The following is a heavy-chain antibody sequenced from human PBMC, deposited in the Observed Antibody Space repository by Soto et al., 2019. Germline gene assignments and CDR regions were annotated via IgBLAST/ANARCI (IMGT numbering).Heavy chain of an antibody. V-gene: IGHV4-30-2*01. CDR1: GGSIRSGGYS. Sequence: QLQLQESGSGLVKPSQTLSLTCAVSGGSIRSGGYSWSWIRQPPGKGLEWIGYIYHSGSTYYNPCLKGRVPIAVDRSKNQFSLKLSSVTAADTAVYYCARASRYSSGWYWFDPWGQGTLVTVSS. J-gene: IGHJ5*02. CDR3: ARASRYSSGWYWFDP. CDR2: IYHSGST. D-gene: IGHD6-19*01.